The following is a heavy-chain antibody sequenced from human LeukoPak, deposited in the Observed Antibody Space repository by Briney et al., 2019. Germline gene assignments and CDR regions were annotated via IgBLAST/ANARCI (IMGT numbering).Heavy chain of an antibody. CDR2: IFNSGST. Sequence: SETLSLTCSVSAFPIGGVYWVWSRQPPGKGLEWIGYIFNSGSTTYNTSLKSRLTTSIDMSKNQLSLKLTSVTAADTALYYCARGQYNSRLYAFDVWGQGRVVTVSS. V-gene: IGHV4-59*01. CDR1: AFPIGGVY. CDR3: ARGQYNSRLYAFDV. D-gene: IGHD5-24*01. J-gene: IGHJ3*01.